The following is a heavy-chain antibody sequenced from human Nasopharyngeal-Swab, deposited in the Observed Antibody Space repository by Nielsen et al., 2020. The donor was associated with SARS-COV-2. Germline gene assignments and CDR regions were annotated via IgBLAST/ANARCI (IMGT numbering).Heavy chain of an antibody. V-gene: IGHV2-26*01. Sequence: SGPTLGKPTETLTLTCTVSGFSLSNARMGVSWIRPPPGKALEWLAHIFSKEEKSSSTSLKSRLTISKDTSKSQVFLTMTNMDPVDTATYYCARIIVDTAMVTGMWFDPWGQGTLVTVSS. J-gene: IGHJ5*02. CDR1: GFSLSNARMG. CDR2: IFSKEEK. D-gene: IGHD5-18*01. CDR3: ARIIVDTAMVTGMWFDP.